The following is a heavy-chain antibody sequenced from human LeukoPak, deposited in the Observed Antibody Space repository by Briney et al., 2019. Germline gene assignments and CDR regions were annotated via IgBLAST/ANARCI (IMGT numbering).Heavy chain of an antibody. CDR3: ARTYQLLSAPLDV. D-gene: IGHD3-16*02. J-gene: IGHJ6*04. CDR1: GFTFDSYS. CDR2: VSTISNYM. V-gene: IGHV3-21*01. Sequence: GGSLRLSCAASGFTFDSYSMNWVRQAPGKGLDWVSSVSTISNYMHYADSVKGRFTISRDNAKNSLYLQMNSLRVDDTAVYYCARTYQLLSAPLDVWGKGTTVSVSS.